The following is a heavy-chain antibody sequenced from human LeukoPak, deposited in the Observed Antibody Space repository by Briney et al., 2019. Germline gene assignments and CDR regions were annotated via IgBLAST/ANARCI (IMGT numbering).Heavy chain of an antibody. V-gene: IGHV1-24*01. CDR3: ARVGHSGYDYPYYFDY. J-gene: IGHJ4*02. D-gene: IGHD5-12*01. CDR2: FDPEDGET. CDR1: GYTLTELS. Sequence: EASVKVSCKVSGYTLTELSMHWVRQAPGKGLEWMGGFDPEDGETIYAQKFQGRVTMTRNTSISTAYMELSSLRSEDTAVYYCARVGHSGYDYPYYFDYWGQGTLVTVSS.